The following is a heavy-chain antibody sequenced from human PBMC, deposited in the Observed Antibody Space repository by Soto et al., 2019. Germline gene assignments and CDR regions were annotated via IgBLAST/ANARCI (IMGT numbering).Heavy chain of an antibody. Sequence: QVQLVQSGAEVKKPGDSVKVSCKASGYSFTTFYMHWERQAPGQGLEWMGIIAADGGATNYADKFQGRVTMTRDTSTSTVYMELSSLRSDDTAVYYCARGLYGDEIDPWGQGTLVTVSS. CDR1: GYSFTTFY. V-gene: IGHV1-46*01. J-gene: IGHJ5*02. D-gene: IGHD4-17*01. CDR3: ARGLYGDEIDP. CDR2: IAADGGAT.